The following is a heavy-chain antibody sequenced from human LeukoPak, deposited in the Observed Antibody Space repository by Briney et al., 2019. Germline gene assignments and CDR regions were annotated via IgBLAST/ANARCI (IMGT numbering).Heavy chain of an antibody. Sequence: SETLSLTCAVYGGSFIGYYWSWIRQPPGKGLEWIGEINHSGSTNYNPSLKSRVTISVDTSKNQFSLKLSSVTAADTAVYYCARARQYYDFWSGYSQYYGMDVWGQGTTVTVSS. CDR2: INHSGST. J-gene: IGHJ6*02. CDR1: GGSFIGYY. CDR3: ARARQYYDFWSGYSQYYGMDV. V-gene: IGHV4-34*01. D-gene: IGHD3-3*01.